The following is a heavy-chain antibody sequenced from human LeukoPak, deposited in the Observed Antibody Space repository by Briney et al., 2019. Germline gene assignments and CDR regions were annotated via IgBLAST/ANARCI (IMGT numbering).Heavy chain of an antibody. V-gene: IGHV3-48*01. D-gene: IGHD3-16*01. CDR3: ARDRIGGEEY. CDR1: GFTFSSYS. CDR2: ISSSSSII. Sequence: GGSLRLSCAASGFTFSSYSMNWVRQAPGKGLEWVSYISSSSSIIYYADSVKGRFTISRDNSKNTLYLQMDSLRAEDTAVYYCARDRIGGEEYWGQGTLVTVSS. J-gene: IGHJ4*02.